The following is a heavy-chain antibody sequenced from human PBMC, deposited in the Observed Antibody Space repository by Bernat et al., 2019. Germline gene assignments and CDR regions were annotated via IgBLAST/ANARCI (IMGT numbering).Heavy chain of an antibody. V-gene: IGHV3-21*01. CDR3: ERERSSSSHSDY. Sequence: EVQLVESGGGLVKPGGSLRLSCAASGFTFSSYSMNWVRQAPGKGLEWVSSITSTSSYIYYADSVKGRFTISRDNAKISLYLQMNSLSAEDTAVDYCERERSSSSHSDYWGQGTLVTVSS. D-gene: IGHD6-6*01. CDR1: GFTFSSYS. J-gene: IGHJ4*02. CDR2: ITSTSSYI.